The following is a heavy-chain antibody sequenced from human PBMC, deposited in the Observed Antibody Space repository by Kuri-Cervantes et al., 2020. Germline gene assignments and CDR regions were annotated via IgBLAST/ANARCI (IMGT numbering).Heavy chain of an antibody. Sequence: SETLSLTCTVSGGSISSSSYYWGWIRQPPGKGLEWIGSIYYSGSTYYNPSLKSRVTISVDTSKNQFSLKLSSVTAADTAVYYCASKEYYYDSSGYYTSWYFDLWGRSTLVTVSS. CDR1: GGSISSSSYY. CDR2: IYYSGST. J-gene: IGHJ2*01. CDR3: ASKEYYYDSSGYYTSWYFDL. V-gene: IGHV4-39*01. D-gene: IGHD3-22*01.